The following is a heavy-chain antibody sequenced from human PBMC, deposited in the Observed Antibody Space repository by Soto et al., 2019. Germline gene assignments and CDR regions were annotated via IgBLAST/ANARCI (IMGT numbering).Heavy chain of an antibody. CDR1: GYTFTDYH. D-gene: IGHD6-25*01. V-gene: IGHV1-2*02. CDR3: AREGGSETLQPSYNWFDT. Sequence: ASVKVSCKASGYTFTDYHIHWVRQAPGQGLEFMGWINANNGGAGSAQQFQGRVTVTRDTSITTVYMELSNLRSDDTAAYYCAREGGSETLQPSYNWFDTWGQGTLVTVS. J-gene: IGHJ5*02. CDR2: INANNGGA.